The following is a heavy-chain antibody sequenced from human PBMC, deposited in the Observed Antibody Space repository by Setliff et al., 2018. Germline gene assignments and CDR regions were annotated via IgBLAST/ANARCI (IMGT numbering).Heavy chain of an antibody. CDR2: INVGGTNT. Sequence: GGSLRLSCAASGFTFSSFAMSWVRQAPGKRLEWVSIINVGGTNTYYTDSVKGRFTTSRDNSKNTLSLQMSSLRTEDTAIYFCAGQGPIFGSGLIPGFDQWGQGTMVTVSS. CDR1: GFTFSSFA. D-gene: IGHD3-3*01. V-gene: IGHV3-23*01. J-gene: IGHJ4*02. CDR3: AGQGPIFGSGLIPGFDQ.